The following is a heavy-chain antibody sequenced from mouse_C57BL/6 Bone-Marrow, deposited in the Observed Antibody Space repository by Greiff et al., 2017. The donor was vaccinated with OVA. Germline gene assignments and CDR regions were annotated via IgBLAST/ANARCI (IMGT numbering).Heavy chain of an antibody. CDR3: ARRYYYGKGDYFDY. V-gene: IGHV5-17*01. J-gene: IGHJ2*01. Sequence: EVKVEESGGGLVKPGGSLKLSCAASGFTFSDYGMHWVRQAPEKGLEWVAYISSGSSTIYYADTVKGRFTISRDNAKNTLFLQMTSLRSEDTAMYYCARRYYYGKGDYFDYWGQGTTLTVSS. CDR2: ISSGSSTI. CDR1: GFTFSDYG. D-gene: IGHD1-1*01.